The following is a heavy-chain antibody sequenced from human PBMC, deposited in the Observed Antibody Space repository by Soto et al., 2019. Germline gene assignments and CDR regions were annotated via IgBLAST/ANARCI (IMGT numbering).Heavy chain of an antibody. Sequence: GGSLRLSCAASGCNFATYAMSWVRQAPGKGLEYVSAISGNGDPTYYIDSVKGRFTISRDNSKNTLYLQMSGLRAEDTGVYYCAKDRTYSYGCDFWGQGTVVTVSS. D-gene: IGHD5-18*01. CDR1: GCNFATYA. CDR3: AKDRTYSYGCDF. V-gene: IGHV3-23*01. CDR2: ISGNGDPT. J-gene: IGHJ4*02.